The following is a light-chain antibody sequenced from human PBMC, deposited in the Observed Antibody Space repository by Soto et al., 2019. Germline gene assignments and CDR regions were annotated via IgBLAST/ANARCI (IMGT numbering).Light chain of an antibody. CDR1: QSIGTN. Sequence: ETVMTQSPATLSVSPGDRVTLSCRASQSIGTNLLWLQQSPGQPPRLLISGASDRVAGVPDRFSGSGSGKDFTLTISGLQSEDFAVYYCQQYAGWPRTFGQGTKLEIK. V-gene: IGKV3-15*01. CDR2: GAS. CDR3: QQYAGWPRT. J-gene: IGKJ2*01.